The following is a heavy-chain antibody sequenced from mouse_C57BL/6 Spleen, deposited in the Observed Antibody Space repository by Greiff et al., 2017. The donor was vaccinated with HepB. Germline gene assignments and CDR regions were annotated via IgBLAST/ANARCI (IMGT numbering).Heavy chain of an antibody. CDR3: ARDGTYYGYDGYAMDY. CDR2: IWSGGST. J-gene: IGHJ4*01. CDR1: GFSLTSYG. V-gene: IGHV2-2*01. Sequence: VQLVESGPGLVQPSQSLSITCTVSGFSLTSYGVHWVRQSPGKGLEWLGVIWSGGSTDYNAAFISRLSISKDNSKSQVFFKMNSLQADDTAIYYCARDGTYYGYDGYAMDYWGQGTSVTVSS. D-gene: IGHD2-9*01.